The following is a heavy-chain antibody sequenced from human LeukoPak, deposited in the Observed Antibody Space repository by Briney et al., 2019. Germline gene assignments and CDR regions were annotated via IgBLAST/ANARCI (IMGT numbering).Heavy chain of an antibody. J-gene: IGHJ3*02. Sequence: SETLSLTCAVSGDSFSSHYWTWIRQPPGKGLEWIGYISYIGSTNYNPSLKSRVTISIDTSKNQFSLKLSSVSAADTAVYYCARDLVTVTKGFDIWGQGTMVSVSS. V-gene: IGHV4-59*11. CDR2: ISYIGST. D-gene: IGHD4-17*01. CDR3: ARDLVTVTKGFDI. CDR1: GDSFSSHY.